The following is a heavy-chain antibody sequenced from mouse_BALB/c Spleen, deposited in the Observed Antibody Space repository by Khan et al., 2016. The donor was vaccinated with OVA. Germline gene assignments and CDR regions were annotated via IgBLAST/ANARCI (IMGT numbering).Heavy chain of an antibody. CDR2: IWGGGNT. V-gene: IGHV2-6-5*01. CDR1: GFSLTDYG. CDR3: AKGVWSYYYAVDY. J-gene: IGHJ4*01. Sequence: VQLKESGPGLVAPSQSLSITCTVSGFSLTDYGVSWIRQPPGKGLEWLGVIWGGGNTYYNSALRSRLSISKDNSKSQVFLEMSSLQTDDTAMYYCAKGVWSYYYAVDYWGQGTSVTVSS.